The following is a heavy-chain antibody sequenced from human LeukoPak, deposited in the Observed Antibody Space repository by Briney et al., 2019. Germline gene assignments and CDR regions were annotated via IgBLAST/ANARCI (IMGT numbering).Heavy chain of an antibody. V-gene: IGHV3-33*01. CDR3: ARGPGIAAAVGNWFDP. J-gene: IGHJ5*02. Sequence: PGRPLRLSCAASGFTFSSYGMHWVRQAPGKGLEWVAVIWYDGSNKYYADSVKGRFTISRDNSKNTLYLQMNSLRAEDTAVYYCARGPGIAAAVGNWFDPWGQGTQVTVSS. D-gene: IGHD6-13*01. CDR2: IWYDGSNK. CDR1: GFTFSSYG.